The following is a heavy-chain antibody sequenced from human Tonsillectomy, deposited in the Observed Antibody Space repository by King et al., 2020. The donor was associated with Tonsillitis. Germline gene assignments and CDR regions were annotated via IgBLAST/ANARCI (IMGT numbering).Heavy chain of an antibody. CDR2: IRSKAYGGTT. Sequence: VHLVESGGGLVQPGRSLRLSCTASGFTFGDYAMSWVRQAPGKGLEWVGFIRSKAYGGTTEYAASVKGRFTISRDDSKSIAYLQMNSLKTEDTAVYYCTREDIVVVVAAPPYFDYWGQGTLVTVSS. CDR3: TREDIVVVVAAPPYFDY. V-gene: IGHV3-49*04. D-gene: IGHD2-15*01. CDR1: GFTFGDYA. J-gene: IGHJ4*02.